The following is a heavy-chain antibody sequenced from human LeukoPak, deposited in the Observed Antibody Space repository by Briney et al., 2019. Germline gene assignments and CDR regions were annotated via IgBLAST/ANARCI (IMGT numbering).Heavy chain of an antibody. CDR1: GYTFNYYS. V-gene: IGHV1-8*02. Sequence: ASVKVSFKASGYTFNYYSLHWVRQATGQGLGWMGWMNPNSGNTGYAQKFQGRVTMTRNTSISTAYMELSSLRSEDTAVYYCARGRHHFSIAAAGRDFDYWGQGTLVTVSS. D-gene: IGHD6-13*01. CDR3: ARGRHHFSIAAAGRDFDY. CDR2: MNPNSGNT. J-gene: IGHJ4*02.